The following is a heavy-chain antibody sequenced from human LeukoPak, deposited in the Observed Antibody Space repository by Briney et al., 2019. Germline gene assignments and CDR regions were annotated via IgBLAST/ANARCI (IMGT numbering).Heavy chain of an antibody. CDR2: SSHSGNT. V-gene: IGHV4-4*02. J-gene: IGHJ4*02. CDR3: ASRTGSSYGWALGY. Sequence: SETLSLTCEVSGGSISIGDWWSWVRQPPGRGLEWIGESSHSGNTNYNPSLKSRVTVSVDKSKNQFSLKLSSVTAADTAVYYCASRTGSSYGWALGYWGQGILVTVSS. CDR1: GGSISIGDW. D-gene: IGHD5-18*01.